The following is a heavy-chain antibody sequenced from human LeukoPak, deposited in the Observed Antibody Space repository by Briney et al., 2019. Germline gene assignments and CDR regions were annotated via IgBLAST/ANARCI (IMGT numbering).Heavy chain of an antibody. CDR2: IYYSGST. Sequence: SETLSLTCTVSGGSISSYYWSWIRQPPGKGLEWIGYIYYSGSTNYNPSLKSRVTISVDTSKNQFSLKLSSVTAADTAVYYCARHDRGYSYGPPEYYFDYWGQGTLVTVSS. D-gene: IGHD5-18*01. CDR3: ARHDRGYSYGPPEYYFDY. CDR1: GGSISSYY. J-gene: IGHJ4*02. V-gene: IGHV4-59*08.